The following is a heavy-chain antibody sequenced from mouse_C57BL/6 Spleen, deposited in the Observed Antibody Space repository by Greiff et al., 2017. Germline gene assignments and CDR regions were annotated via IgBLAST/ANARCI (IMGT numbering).Heavy chain of an antibody. CDR1: GYAFSSYW. CDR2: IDPGDGDT. V-gene: IGHV1-80*01. CDR3: ARAGWEGGFAY. D-gene: IGHD3-1*01. Sequence: VQLQESGAELVKPGASVKLSCKASGYAFSSYWMNWVKQRPGQGLEWIGQIDPGDGDTNYNGKFKGKATLTADKSSSTAYMQLSSLTSEDSAVYFCARAGWEGGFAYWGQGTLVTVSA. J-gene: IGHJ3*01.